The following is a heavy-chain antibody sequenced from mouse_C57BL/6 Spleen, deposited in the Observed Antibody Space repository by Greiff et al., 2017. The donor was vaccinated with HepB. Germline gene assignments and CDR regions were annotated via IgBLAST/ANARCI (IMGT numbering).Heavy chain of an antibody. CDR2: ISGGGGNT. CDR1: GFTFSSYT. CDR3: ARYGSSYEGWFAY. Sequence: EVKLVESGGGLVKPGGSLKLSCAASGFTFSSYTMSWVRQTPEKRLEWVATISGGGGNTYYPDSVKGRFTISRDNAKNTLYLQMSSLRSEDTALYYCARYGSSYEGWFAYWGQGTLVTVSA. D-gene: IGHD1-1*01. J-gene: IGHJ3*01. V-gene: IGHV5-9*01.